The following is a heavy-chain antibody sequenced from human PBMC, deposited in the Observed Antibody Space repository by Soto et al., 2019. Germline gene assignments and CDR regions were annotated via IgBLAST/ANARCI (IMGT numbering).Heavy chain of an antibody. Sequence: SGGSLRLSCAASEFTFSNYAMSWVRQAPGKGLEWVSAISYGGGTTYYADSVKGRFTISRDNSKNTLYLQMNSLRAEDTAVYYWAKNPGYYYDSTGYHFDYWGQGTLVTVSS. V-gene: IGHV3-23*01. J-gene: IGHJ4*02. CDR3: AKNPGYYYDSTGYHFDY. D-gene: IGHD3-22*01. CDR2: ISYGGGTT. CDR1: EFTFSNYA.